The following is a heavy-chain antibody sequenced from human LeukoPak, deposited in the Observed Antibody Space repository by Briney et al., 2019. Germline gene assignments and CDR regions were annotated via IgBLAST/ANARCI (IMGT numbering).Heavy chain of an antibody. CDR3: TRARPELGGSYLEFDY. Sequence: SETLSLTCTVSGVSIRSYNWSWIRQPPGKGLEWIGYIYYSGSTNYNPSLKSRVALSVDMSKNQFSLKLRSVTAADTAVYFCTRARPELGGSYLEFDYWGQGTLVTVSS. CDR1: GVSIRSYN. CDR2: IYYSGST. V-gene: IGHV4-59*01. J-gene: IGHJ4*02. D-gene: IGHD3-10*01.